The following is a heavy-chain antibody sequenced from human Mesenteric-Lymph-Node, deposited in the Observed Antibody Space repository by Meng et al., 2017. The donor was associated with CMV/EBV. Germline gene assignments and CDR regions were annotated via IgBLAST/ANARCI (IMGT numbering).Heavy chain of an antibody. V-gene: IGHV4-59*01. CDR3: ARAAGLTSFGLLAIAFDI. D-gene: IGHD3/OR15-3a*01. CDR1: GGSISSYY. Sequence: SETLSLTCTVSGGSISSYYWSWIRQPPGKGLEWIGYIYYSGTTNYNPSLKSRVTISVDTSKNQFSLKLSSVTAADTAVYYCARAAGLTSFGLLAIAFDIWGQGTMVTVSS. J-gene: IGHJ3*02. CDR2: IYYSGTT.